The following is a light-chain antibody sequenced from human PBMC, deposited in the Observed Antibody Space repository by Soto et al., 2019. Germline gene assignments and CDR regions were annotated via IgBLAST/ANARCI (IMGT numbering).Light chain of an antibody. CDR3: QQYDKSPHT. CDR1: QSVSSSQ. V-gene: IGKV3-20*01. J-gene: IGKJ2*01. Sequence: EIVLTQSLGTLSLSPGESATLSCRASQSVSSSQVAWYQQKPGQAPRLLIYGASSRATGIPDRFSGVGSETDFTLTISRLEPEDFAVYYCQQYDKSPHTFGQGTKLEIK. CDR2: GAS.